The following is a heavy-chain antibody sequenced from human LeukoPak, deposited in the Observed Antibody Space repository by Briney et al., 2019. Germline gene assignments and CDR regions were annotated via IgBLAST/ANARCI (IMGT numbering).Heavy chain of an antibody. Sequence: GGSLRLSCAASGVTFRNYCMGWGRHAPGKGLGWGANTNPYGSAEYYADSVRDRFTTSRDNANNFLYLQMNSLRAEATAVYYCETDGGLNTDFDYWGQGTMVTVSS. CDR1: GVTFRNYC. CDR3: ETDGGLNTDFDY. V-gene: IGHV3-7*01. CDR2: TNPYGSAE. D-gene: IGHD2-15*01. J-gene: IGHJ4*02.